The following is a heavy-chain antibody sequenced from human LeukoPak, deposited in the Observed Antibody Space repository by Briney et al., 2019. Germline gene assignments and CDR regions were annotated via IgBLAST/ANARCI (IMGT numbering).Heavy chain of an antibody. CDR1: GFTFSSYA. D-gene: IGHD1-7*01. Sequence: GGSLRLSCAASGFTFSSYAMSWVRQAPGKGLEWVSSISSSSSYIYYADSVKGRFTISRDNAKNSLYLQMNSLRAEDTAVYYCARGGLNFDAFDIWGQGTMVTVSS. V-gene: IGHV3-21*01. CDR2: ISSSSSYI. CDR3: ARGGLNFDAFDI. J-gene: IGHJ3*02.